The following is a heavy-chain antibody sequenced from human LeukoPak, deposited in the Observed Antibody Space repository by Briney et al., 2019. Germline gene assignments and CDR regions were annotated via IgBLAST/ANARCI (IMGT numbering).Heavy chain of an antibody. V-gene: IGHV4-4*02. CDR3: ARSSGTVTTYPPSRSGIDY. Sequence: SETLSLTCAVSGGSISSSNWWSWVRQPPGKGLEWIGDIYHSGSTNYNPSLKSRVTISVDKSKNQFSLKLTSVTAADTAVYYCARSSGTVTTYPPSRSGIDYWGQGTLVTVSS. CDR2: IYHSGST. CDR1: GGSISSSNW. J-gene: IGHJ4*02. D-gene: IGHD4-17*01.